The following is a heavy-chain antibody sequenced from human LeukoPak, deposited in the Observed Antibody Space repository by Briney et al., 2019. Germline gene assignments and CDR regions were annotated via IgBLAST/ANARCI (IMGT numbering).Heavy chain of an antibody. D-gene: IGHD6-13*01. J-gene: IGHJ6*02. V-gene: IGHV3-7*01. CDR2: VKQDGSEK. Sequence: GGSLRLSCAASGFTFSIYWMSWVRQAPGKGLEWVANVKQDGSEKFYVDSVKGRFTISRDNAKNSLYLQMNSLRAEDTAVDYCARDGRCLSAAGSPYGMDVWGQGTTVTVSS. CDR1: GFTFSIYW. CDR3: ARDGRCLSAAGSPYGMDV.